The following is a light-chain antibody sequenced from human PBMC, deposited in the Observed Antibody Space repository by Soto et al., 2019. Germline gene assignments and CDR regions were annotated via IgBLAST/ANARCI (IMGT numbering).Light chain of an antibody. CDR2: DVS. Sequence: VLTQPRSVSGSPGQSVTISCTGTSSVVGGYNYVSWYQQHPGKAPKLMIHDVSKRPSGVPDRFSGSKSGNTASLTISGLQAEDEADYYCCSYAGSYSYVFGTGTKVTVL. J-gene: IGLJ1*01. CDR3: CSYAGSYSYV. V-gene: IGLV2-11*01. CDR1: SSVVGGYNY.